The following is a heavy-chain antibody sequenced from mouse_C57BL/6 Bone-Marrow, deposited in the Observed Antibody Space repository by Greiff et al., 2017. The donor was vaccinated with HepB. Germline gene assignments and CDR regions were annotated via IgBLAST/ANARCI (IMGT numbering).Heavy chain of an antibody. V-gene: IGHV5-17*01. Sequence: EVKVEESGGGLVKPGGSLKLSCAASGFTFSDFGMHWVRQAPEKGLEWVAYISSGSCTIYYADTVKGRFTISRDNAKNTLFLQMTSLGSEDTAMYYYARLTGTGYAMDYWGQGTSVTVSS. CDR2: ISSGSCTI. CDR1: GFTFSDFG. J-gene: IGHJ4*01. D-gene: IGHD4-1*01. CDR3: ARLTGTGYAMDY.